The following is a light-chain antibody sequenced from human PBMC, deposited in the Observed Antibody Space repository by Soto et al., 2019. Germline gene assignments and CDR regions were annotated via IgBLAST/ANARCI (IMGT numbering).Light chain of an antibody. CDR3: QQYGTSPLT. CDR2: DAS. J-gene: IGKJ4*01. CDR1: QSIRSY. Sequence: PGDSATLSCRASQSIRSYLAWYQQKRGQAPRLLIYDASNRATGIPARFSGSGSGTDFSLTISSLEPEDFAVYYCQQYGTSPLTFGGGTKVDIK. V-gene: IGKV3-11*01.